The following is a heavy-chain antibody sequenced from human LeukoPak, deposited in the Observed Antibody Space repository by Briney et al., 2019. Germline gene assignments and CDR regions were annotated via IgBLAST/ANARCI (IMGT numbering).Heavy chain of an antibody. CDR2: IYSGGNI. Sequence: GGSLRLSCAASGFTVSSTYMSWVRQAPGKGLEWVSVIYSGGNIYYIDSVKGRFTISRDTSKNTLYLQMNSLRAEDTAVYYCARERGCSSSLDYWGQGTLVTVSS. CDR1: GFTVSSTY. D-gene: IGHD5-18*01. CDR3: ARERGCSSSLDY. V-gene: IGHV3-53*05. J-gene: IGHJ4*02.